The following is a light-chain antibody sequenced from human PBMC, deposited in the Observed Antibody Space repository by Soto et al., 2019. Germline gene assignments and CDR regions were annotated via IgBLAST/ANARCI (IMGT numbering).Light chain of an antibody. Sequence: EILLTQSPSTLSLSPGDRATISCRASQGVSSYLAWYQQKPGQAPRLLIYAASSLATGIPSRFSGSESETDFTLTISSLQPEDFADYYCQQSNNWPFTFGEGTKVDIK. CDR3: QQSNNWPFT. J-gene: IGKJ4*02. V-gene: IGKV3-11*01. CDR2: AAS. CDR1: QGVSSY.